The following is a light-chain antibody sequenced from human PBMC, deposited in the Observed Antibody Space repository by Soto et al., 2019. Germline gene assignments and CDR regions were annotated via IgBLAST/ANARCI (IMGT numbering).Light chain of an antibody. V-gene: IGLV1-44*01. CDR1: SSNIGSNT. CDR3: AAWDDGLNGSGV. Sequence: QSVLTQPPSASGTPGQRVAISCSGSSSNIGSNTVNWYQQLPGTAPKLLIYSNNQRPSGVPDRFSASKSGTSASLAISGLQSEAEADYYCAAWDDGLNGSGVFGGGTKLTVL. J-gene: IGLJ3*02. CDR2: SNN.